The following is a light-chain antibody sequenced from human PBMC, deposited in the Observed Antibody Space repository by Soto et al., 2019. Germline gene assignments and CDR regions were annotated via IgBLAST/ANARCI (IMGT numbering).Light chain of an antibody. V-gene: IGKV3-20*01. J-gene: IGKJ1*01. Sequence: IVLSQAPATLSVSPREIATLSCMASQSVSSTYLTWYQHKPGQAPRLLIYGASSRATGIPDRFSGSGSGTDFTLSISRLEPEDFAVYYCQQYRNSPWTFGQGTKVDIK. CDR2: GAS. CDR3: QQYRNSPWT. CDR1: QSVSSTY.